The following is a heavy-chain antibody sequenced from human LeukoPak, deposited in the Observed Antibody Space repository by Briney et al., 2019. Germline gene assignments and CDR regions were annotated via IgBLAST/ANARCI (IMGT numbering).Heavy chain of an antibody. Sequence: GGSLRLSCGASGFSFSSYGMYWVRQAPGKGLEWVAVISYDGSNKYYADSVKGRFTISRDNSKNTLYLQMNSLRAEDTAVYYCARDYRYSGYDYGGAFDIWGQGTMVTVSS. CDR2: ISYDGSNK. V-gene: IGHV3-30*03. CDR3: ARDYRYSGYDYGGAFDI. CDR1: GFSFSSYG. D-gene: IGHD5-12*01. J-gene: IGHJ3*02.